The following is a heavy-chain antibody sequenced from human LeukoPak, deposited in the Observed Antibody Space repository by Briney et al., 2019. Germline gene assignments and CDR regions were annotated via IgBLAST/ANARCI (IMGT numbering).Heavy chain of an antibody. Sequence: KPSETLSLTCTVSGGSISSFYWSWIRQPAGKGLEWIGRINNSGSTNYNPSLKSRVTISVDKSNNQFSLSLRSVTAADTAVYYCARGQEGSGSLSRFDPWGQGALVTVSS. J-gene: IGHJ5*02. D-gene: IGHD2-15*01. CDR2: INNSGST. CDR1: GGSISSFY. CDR3: ARGQEGSGSLSRFDP. V-gene: IGHV4-4*07.